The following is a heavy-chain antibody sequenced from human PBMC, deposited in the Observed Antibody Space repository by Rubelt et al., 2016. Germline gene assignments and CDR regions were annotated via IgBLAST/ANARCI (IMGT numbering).Heavy chain of an antibody. D-gene: IGHD6-19*01. CDR1: GFTLNNYW. CDR3: VRGSSGWKGVDY. CDR2: IKYDGSAT. J-gene: IGHJ4*02. V-gene: IGHV3-74*01. Sequence: GFTLNNYWMHWVRQAPGKGLVWVSEIKYDGSATNYADSVKGRFTISRDSAMSTLYLQMNSLRVDDTAVYYCVRGSSGWKGVDYWGQGTLVTVSS.